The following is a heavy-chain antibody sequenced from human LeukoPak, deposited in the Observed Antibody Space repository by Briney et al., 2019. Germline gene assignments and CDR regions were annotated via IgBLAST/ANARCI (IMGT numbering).Heavy chain of an antibody. CDR2: IIPFLETA. CDR3: ARDAQWELRALDV. CDR1: GGTFNTYA. Sequence: SVKVSCKASGGTFNTYAINWVRQAPGQGLEWMGGIIPFLETANYAQKFEGRVTITADKSTNTSYMEITSLTSDDTAVYYCARDAQWELRALDVWGRGTMVIVSS. D-gene: IGHD1-26*01. J-gene: IGHJ3*01. V-gene: IGHV1-69*10.